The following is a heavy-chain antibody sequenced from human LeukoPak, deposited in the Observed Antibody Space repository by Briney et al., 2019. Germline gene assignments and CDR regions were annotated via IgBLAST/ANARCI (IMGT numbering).Heavy chain of an antibody. D-gene: IGHD2-8*02. CDR1: GFTFSSYT. CDR3: ARVVPGTGFFY. V-gene: IGHV3-21*01. CDR2: ISSSSSHI. J-gene: IGHJ4*02. Sequence: GGSLRLSCAASGFTFSSYTMNWVRQAPGKGLEWVSSISSSSSHIYYADSVKGRFTISRDNAKKSLYLKMNSLRAEDTAVYYCARVVPGTGFFYWGQGTLVTVSS.